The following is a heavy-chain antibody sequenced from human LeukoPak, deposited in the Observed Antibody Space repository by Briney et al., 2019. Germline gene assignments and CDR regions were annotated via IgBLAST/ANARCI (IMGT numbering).Heavy chain of an antibody. CDR2: INHSGST. J-gene: IGHJ5*02. Sequence: SETLSLTCAVYGGSFSGYYWSWIRQPPGKGLEWIGEINHSGSTNYNPSLKSRVTISVDTSKNQFSLKLSSVTAADTAVYYCAREGRWIRTTRKWFDPWGQGTLVTVSS. D-gene: IGHD2/OR15-2a*01. V-gene: IGHV4-34*01. CDR1: GGSFSGYY. CDR3: AREGRWIRTTRKWFDP.